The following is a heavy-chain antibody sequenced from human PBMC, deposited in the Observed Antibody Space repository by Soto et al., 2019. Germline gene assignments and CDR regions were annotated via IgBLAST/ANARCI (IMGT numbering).Heavy chain of an antibody. CDR1: GFTFSDHY. Sequence: ESGGGLVQPGGSLRLSCAASGFTFSDHYMDWVRQAPGKGLEWVGRIRNKFNSYTTEYAASVKGRFTISRDDSKNSLYFQMNSLKAEDTAVYYCARGKGTTWTDHALDIWGQGTMVTVSS. CDR3: ARGKGTTWTDHALDI. D-gene: IGHD1-1*01. J-gene: IGHJ3*02. V-gene: IGHV3-72*01. CDR2: IRNKFNSYTT.